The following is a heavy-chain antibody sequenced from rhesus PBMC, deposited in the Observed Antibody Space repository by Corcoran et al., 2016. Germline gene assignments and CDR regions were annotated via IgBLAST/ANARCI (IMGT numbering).Heavy chain of an antibody. D-gene: IGHD3-28*01. Sequence: EVQLVESGGGLAKPGGSLRLSCPASGFSYSHYYMDWVRRAPGEARGWVSGISCTGGSTYYAASVKGRFTISRENAKDTMYLRMDSRRAEDTAVYYCARDSYYDSGYPRFDYWGQGVLVTVSS. CDR1: GFSYSHYY. J-gene: IGHJ4*01. V-gene: IGHV3S18*01. CDR3: ARDSYYDSGYPRFDY. CDR2: ISCTGGST.